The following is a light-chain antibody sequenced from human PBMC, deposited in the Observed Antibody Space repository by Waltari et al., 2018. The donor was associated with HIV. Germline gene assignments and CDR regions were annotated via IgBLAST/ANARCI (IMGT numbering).Light chain of an antibody. CDR1: QSVSIN. Sequence: EIVMTQSLAIVSVSQGERATLSCSASQSVSINLTWYQQKPGQVPRLLIYGASTRATGIPARFSGSGSGTEFTLTISSLQSEDFAVYCCQQYNNWYTFGQGTKLEIK. J-gene: IGKJ2*01. CDR2: GAS. V-gene: IGKV3-15*01. CDR3: QQYNNWYT.